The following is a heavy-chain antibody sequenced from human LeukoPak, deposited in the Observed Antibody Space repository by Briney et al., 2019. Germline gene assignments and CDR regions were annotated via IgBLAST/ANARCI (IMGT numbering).Heavy chain of an antibody. J-gene: IGHJ4*02. CDR3: ARGSIDY. V-gene: IGHV3-64*04. CDR2: ISSDGDNT. Sequence: GGSLRLSCSASGFTFSSYAMRWVRQAPGGGLEYTSAISSDGDNTYFTDSVKGRFTISRDNSKNTLYLQMNSLRAEDTAVYYCARGSIDYWGQGTLVTVSS. CDR1: GFTFSSYA.